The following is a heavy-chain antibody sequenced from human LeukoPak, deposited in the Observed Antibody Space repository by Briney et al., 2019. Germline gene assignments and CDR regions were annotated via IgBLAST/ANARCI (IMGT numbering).Heavy chain of an antibody. CDR2: INYSGST. CDR1: GGSISSYY. Sequence: SETLSLTCTVSGGSISSYYWSWIRQPPGKGLEWIGEINYSGSTNYNPSLKSRVIISVDTSKNQFSLKLSSVTAADTAVYCCARRLRYFDWLLTLDYWGQGTLVTVSS. V-gene: IGHV4-34*01. CDR3: ARRLRYFDWLLTLDY. D-gene: IGHD3-9*01. J-gene: IGHJ4*02.